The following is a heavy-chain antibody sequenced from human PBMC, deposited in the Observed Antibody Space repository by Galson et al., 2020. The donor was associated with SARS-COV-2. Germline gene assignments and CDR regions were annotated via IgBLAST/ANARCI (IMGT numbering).Heavy chain of an antibody. J-gene: IGHJ3*02. D-gene: IGHD6-6*01. V-gene: IGHV3-23*01. CDR3: AAHWGYSSSSDDAFDI. CDR1: GFTFSSYA. CDR2: ISGSGGST. Sequence: LSLTCAASGFTFSSYAMSWVRQAPGKGLEWVSAISGSGGSTYYADSVKGRFTISRDNSKNTLYLQMNSLRAEDTAVYYCAAHWGYSSSSDDAFDIWGQGTMVTVSS.